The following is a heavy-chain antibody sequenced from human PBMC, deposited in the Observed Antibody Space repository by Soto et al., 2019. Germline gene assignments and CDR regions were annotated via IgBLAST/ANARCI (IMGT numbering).Heavy chain of an antibody. Sequence: QVQLQESGTGLVKPSETLPLTCTVSGGSISSYYWSWIRQPPGKGLDWLGYIYYSGSTNYNPSLRFRVTISEDTTKNQFALTLSSVTAQDRAVYSCGREGRRDGCNDYGMEVWGKGPTLRVS. V-gene: IGHV4-59*01. D-gene: IGHD2-2*01. CDR2: IYYSGST. CDR1: GGSISSYY. CDR3: GREGRRDGCNDYGMEV. J-gene: IGHJ6*04.